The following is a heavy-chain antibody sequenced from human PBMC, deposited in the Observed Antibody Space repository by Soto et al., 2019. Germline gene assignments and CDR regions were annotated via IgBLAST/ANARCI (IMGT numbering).Heavy chain of an antibody. CDR3: ARVESSWYGSGNWFDP. J-gene: IGHJ5*02. CDR1: GYTFTSYY. CDR2: IIPIFGTA. Sequence: GASVKVSCKASGYTFTSYYMHWVRQAPGQGLEWMGGIIPIFGTANYAQKFQGRVTITADESTSTAYMELSSLRSEDTAVYYCARVESSWYGSGNWFDPWGQGTLVTVSS. D-gene: IGHD6-13*01. V-gene: IGHV1-69*13.